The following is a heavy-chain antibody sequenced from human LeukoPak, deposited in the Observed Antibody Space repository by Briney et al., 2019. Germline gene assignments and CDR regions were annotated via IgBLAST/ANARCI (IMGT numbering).Heavy chain of an antibody. CDR3: AKDGSPGDY. CDR1: GFTFSSSG. J-gene: IGHJ4*02. D-gene: IGHD5-12*01. Sequence: GGSLRLSCAASGFTFSSSGMSWVRQAPGMGLQWVSAISGSGGSTYYADSVKGRFTISRDNSKNTLYLQMSGLRADDTAVYYCAKDGSPGDYWGQGTRVTVSS. CDR2: ISGSGGST. V-gene: IGHV3-23*01.